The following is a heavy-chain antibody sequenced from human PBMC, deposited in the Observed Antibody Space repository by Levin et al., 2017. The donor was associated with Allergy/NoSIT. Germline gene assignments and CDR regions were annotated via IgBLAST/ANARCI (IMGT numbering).Heavy chain of an antibody. CDR1: GYTFSDYY. J-gene: IGHJ4*02. CDR3: TRGGPTSISVVRTVLFDY. CDR2: INPNNAGT. D-gene: IGHD3-10*01. Sequence: GASVKVSCKTSGYTFSDYYIDWVRQAPGQGLEWMAWINPNNAGTDSAQTFQGRVTMTRDTSISTAYMELSSLRSDDTAIYYCTRGGPTSISVVRTVLFDYWGQGTLVTVSS. V-gene: IGHV1-2*02.